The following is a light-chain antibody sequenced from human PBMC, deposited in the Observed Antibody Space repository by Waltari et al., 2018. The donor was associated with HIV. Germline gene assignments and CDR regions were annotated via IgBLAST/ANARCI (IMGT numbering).Light chain of an antibody. Sequence: DIQMTQSPSSLSASVGDGVTITCRASQSIRNYLNWYQQKSGKAHKLLIYAASSLHSGVPLRFSGNGSGADFTLTISSLQPEDSATYFCQQSYTTLTWTFGQGTKVEV. V-gene: IGKV1-39*01. CDR3: QQSYTTLTWT. J-gene: IGKJ1*01. CDR2: AAS. CDR1: QSIRNY.